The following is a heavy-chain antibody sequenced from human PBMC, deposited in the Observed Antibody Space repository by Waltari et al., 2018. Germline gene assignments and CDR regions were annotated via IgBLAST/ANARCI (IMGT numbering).Heavy chain of an antibody. V-gene: IGHV4-31*03. J-gene: IGHJ4*02. CDR1: GGSISSGGYY. Sequence: QVQLQESGPGLVKPSQTLSLTCTVSGGSISSGGYYWSWIRQHPGKGLEWIGYIYHSGSTCNNTSLKKRDTITVDSTKNQFSLKQCSVTAADTAVYYCARVRVRGVIGNTYYFDYWGQGTLVTVSS. CDR3: ARVRVRGVIGNTYYFDY. D-gene: IGHD3-10*01. CDR2: IYHSGST.